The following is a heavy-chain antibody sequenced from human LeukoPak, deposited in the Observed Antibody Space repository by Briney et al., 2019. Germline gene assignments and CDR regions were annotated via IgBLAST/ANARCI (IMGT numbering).Heavy chain of an antibody. CDR3: ARVLGIKNVDGYKVPGY. V-gene: IGHV4-59*01. CDR1: GGSISSYY. CDR2: IYYSGST. J-gene: IGHJ4*02. Sequence: KTSETPSLTCTVSGGSISSYYWSWIRQPPGKGREWIGYIYYSGSTNYNPSLKSRVTISVDTSKNQFSLKLSSVTAEDTAVYYCARVLGIKNVDGYKVPGYWGQGTLVTVSS. D-gene: IGHD5-24*01.